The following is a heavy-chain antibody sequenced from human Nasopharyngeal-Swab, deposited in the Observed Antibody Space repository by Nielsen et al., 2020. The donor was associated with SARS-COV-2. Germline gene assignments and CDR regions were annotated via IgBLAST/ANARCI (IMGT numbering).Heavy chain of an antibody. J-gene: IGHJ4*02. CDR3: ANRRGSSWHPYCFDF. CDR1: GFTFSSHG. CDR2: IGGSGGST. D-gene: IGHD6-13*01. V-gene: IGHV3-23*01. Sequence: GESLKISCAASGFTFSSHGMSWVRQAPGKGLEWVSTIGGSGGSTNYADSVKGRFTISRDNPENTLYLQMNTLRAEDTAVYYCANRRGSSWHPYCFDFWGQGTLVTVSS.